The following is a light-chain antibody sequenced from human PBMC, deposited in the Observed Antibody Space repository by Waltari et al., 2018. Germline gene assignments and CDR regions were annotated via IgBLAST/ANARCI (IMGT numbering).Light chain of an antibody. CDR2: DVT. V-gene: IGLV2-14*03. Sequence: QSALTQPASVSGSPGQAITISCTGTSSDVGDYKYVSWYQQYPGKAPKLMIYDVTRRPSGVSSRFAGSKSGNTASLTISGLQAEDEAEYYCSSYTGSSTWVFGGGTKLTVL. J-gene: IGLJ3*02. CDR1: SSDVGDYKY. CDR3: SSYTGSSTWV.